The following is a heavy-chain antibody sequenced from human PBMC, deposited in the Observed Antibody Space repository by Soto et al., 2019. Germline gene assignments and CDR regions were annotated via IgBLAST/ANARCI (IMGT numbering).Heavy chain of an antibody. Sequence: GGSLRLSCVASGFTFSSYWMSWVRQAPGKGPEWVANIKYDGSEKYYVGSVKGRFSISRDNAKNSLFLHMNSLRAEDTAVYYCARDVGLRQGYWGQGTLVTVSS. V-gene: IGHV3-7*05. J-gene: IGHJ4*02. CDR2: IKYDGSEK. D-gene: IGHD4-17*01. CDR3: ARDVGLRQGY. CDR1: GFTFSSYW.